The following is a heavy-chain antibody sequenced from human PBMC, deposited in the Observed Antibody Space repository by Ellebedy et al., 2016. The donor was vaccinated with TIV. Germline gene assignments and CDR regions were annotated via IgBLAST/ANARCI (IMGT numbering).Heavy chain of an antibody. CDR1: GFTFSSYW. V-gene: IGHV3-74*01. Sequence: GGSLRFSCAASGFTFSSYWMHWVRQAPGKGLVWVSRISSDGRIISYAGSVKGRFTISRDNAKNTLYLEMNSLRDEDTAVYYCAREDGVEWSIYYYHGLDVWGQGTTVTVSS. CDR3: AREDGVEWSIYYYHGLDV. J-gene: IGHJ6*02. D-gene: IGHD3-3*01. CDR2: ISSDGRII.